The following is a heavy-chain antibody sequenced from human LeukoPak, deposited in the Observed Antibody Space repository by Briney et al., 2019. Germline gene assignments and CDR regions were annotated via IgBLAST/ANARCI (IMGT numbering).Heavy chain of an antibody. CDR1: GFTFGSYS. Sequence: GGSLRLSCAASGFTFGSYSMNWVRQAPGKGLEWVSSISSSSSYIYYADSVKGRFTISRDNAKNLLYLQMNILRAKYTAGYYCARVIAVAGIPGMDVWGQGTTVTVSS. D-gene: IGHD6-19*01. J-gene: IGHJ6*02. CDR3: ARVIAVAGIPGMDV. V-gene: IGHV3-21*01. CDR2: ISSSSSYI.